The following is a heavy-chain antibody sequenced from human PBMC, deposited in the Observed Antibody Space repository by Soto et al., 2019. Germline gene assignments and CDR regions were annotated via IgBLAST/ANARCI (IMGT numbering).Heavy chain of an antibody. J-gene: IGHJ4*02. CDR1: GYTFTSYA. CDR3: ARDVAASAY. Sequence: QVQLVQSGAEEKKPGASVKVSCKASGYTFTSYAMHCVRQAPGQRLEWMGWINAGNGNTKYSQQLQGRVTITRDTCASTADMEPRRLRSTDTSMYYCARDVAASAYWGQGTLVTVSS. V-gene: IGHV1-3*05. CDR2: INAGNGNT. D-gene: IGHD6-13*01.